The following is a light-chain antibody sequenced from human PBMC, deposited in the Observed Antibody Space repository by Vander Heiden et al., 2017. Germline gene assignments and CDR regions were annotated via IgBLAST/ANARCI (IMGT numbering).Light chain of an antibody. CDR3: SSYTSSSTLV. CDR2: DVS. J-gene: IGLJ2*01. V-gene: IGLV2-14*01. CDR1: SSAVGGYNY. Sequence: QSALTQPAPVSGSPGQSTTIPRTGTSSAVGGYNYVSWYQQHPGKAPKLMIYDVSSRPSGVSNRFSGSKSGNTASLTISGLQAEDEADYYCSSYTSSSTLVFGGGTKLTVL.